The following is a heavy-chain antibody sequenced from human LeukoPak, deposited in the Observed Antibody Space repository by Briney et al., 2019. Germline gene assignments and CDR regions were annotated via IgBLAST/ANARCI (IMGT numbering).Heavy chain of an antibody. Sequence: PSETLSLTCTVSGGSISSYYWSWIRQPPGKGLEWIGRIYASGSTNYNPSLKSRLTMSVDTSKNQFSLKLSSVTAADTAVYYCASRTHAGGMDVWGQGTTVTVSS. CDR2: IYASGST. CDR1: GGSISSYY. CDR3: ASRTHAGGMDV. D-gene: IGHD2-2*01. V-gene: IGHV4-4*07. J-gene: IGHJ6*02.